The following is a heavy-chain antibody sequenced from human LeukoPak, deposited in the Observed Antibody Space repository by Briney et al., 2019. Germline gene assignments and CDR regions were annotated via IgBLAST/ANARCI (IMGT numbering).Heavy chain of an antibody. D-gene: IGHD3-3*01. CDR3: ASSPQDYDFWSGYYTY. Sequence: ASVKVSCKASDYTFTSYGISWVRQAPGQGLEWMGWISAYNGNTNYAQKLQGRVTMTTDTSTSTAYMELRSLRSDDTAVYYCASSPQDYDFWSGYYTYWGQGTLVTVSS. V-gene: IGHV1-18*01. CDR2: ISAYNGNT. CDR1: DYTFTSYG. J-gene: IGHJ4*02.